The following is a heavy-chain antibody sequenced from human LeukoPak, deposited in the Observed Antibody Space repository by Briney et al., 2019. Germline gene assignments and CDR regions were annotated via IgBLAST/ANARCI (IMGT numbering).Heavy chain of an antibody. CDR3: ARVLREYDILTGYYAAFDI. V-gene: IGHV1-18*01. CDR2: ISAYNGNT. CDR1: GYTFTSYG. D-gene: IGHD3-9*01. Sequence: ASVKVSCKASGYTFTSYGISWVRQAPGQGLEWMGWISAYNGNTNYAQKLQGRVTMTTDTSTSTAYMELRSLRSDDTAVYYCARVLREYDILTGYYAAFDIWGQGTMVTVSS. J-gene: IGHJ3*02.